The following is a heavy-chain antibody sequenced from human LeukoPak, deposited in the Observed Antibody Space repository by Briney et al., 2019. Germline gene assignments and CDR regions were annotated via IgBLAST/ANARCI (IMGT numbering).Heavy chain of an antibody. Sequence: GGSLRLSCAASGFTFSSYSMNWVRQAPGKGLEWVSYISSSGSTIYYADSVKGRFTISRDNAKNSLYLQMNSLRAEDTAVYYCARFPDYDGNSDTDFWGQGTLVTVSS. CDR2: ISSSGSTI. CDR3: ARFPDYDGNSDTDF. CDR1: GFTFSSYS. V-gene: IGHV3-48*04. J-gene: IGHJ4*02. D-gene: IGHD4-23*01.